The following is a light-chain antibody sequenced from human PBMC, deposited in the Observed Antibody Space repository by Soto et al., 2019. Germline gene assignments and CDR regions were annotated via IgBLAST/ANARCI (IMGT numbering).Light chain of an antibody. Sequence: IVLTPSPGPLSLSPGGRGTLPCRARQTVDSNFLAWYQQKPGQAPRLLIYAASTRATGIPDRFSGSGSGTDFTLTIGRLDPEDFAVYYCLKYGSSPGWTFGPGTKVDIK. V-gene: IGKV3-20*01. CDR3: LKYGSSPGWT. CDR1: QTVDSNF. CDR2: AAS. J-gene: IGKJ1*01.